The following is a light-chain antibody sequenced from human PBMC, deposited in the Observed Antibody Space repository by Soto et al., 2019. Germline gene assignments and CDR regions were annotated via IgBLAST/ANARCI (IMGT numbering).Light chain of an antibody. V-gene: IGLV2-14*03. J-gene: IGLJ1*01. Sequence: QSALTPPASVFGSPGQSITFSCTGTSSDVGGYNFVSWYQQHPGKAPKLMIYEVSSRPSGVSNRFSGSKSGNTAALTSSGLQPEDEADYYCSSYTTSTTVVFGTGTKLTVL. CDR1: SSDVGGYNF. CDR2: EVS. CDR3: SSYTTSTTVV.